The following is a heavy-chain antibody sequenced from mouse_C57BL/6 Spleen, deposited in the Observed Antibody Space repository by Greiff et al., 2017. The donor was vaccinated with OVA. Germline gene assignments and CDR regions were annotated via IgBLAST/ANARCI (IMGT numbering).Heavy chain of an antibody. CDR2: INPNNGGT. J-gene: IGHJ2*01. D-gene: IGHD3-1*01. V-gene: IGHV1-26*01. CDR3: ARTRLD. Sequence: VQLQQSGPELVKPGASVKISCKASGYTFTDYYMNWVKQSHGKSLEWIGDINPNNGGTSYNQKFKGKATLTVDKSSSTAYMEPRSLTSEDSAVSYCARTRLDWGQGTTLTVSS. CDR1: GYTFTDYY.